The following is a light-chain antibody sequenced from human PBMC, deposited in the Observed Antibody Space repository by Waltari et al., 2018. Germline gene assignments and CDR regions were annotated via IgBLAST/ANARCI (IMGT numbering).Light chain of an antibody. V-gene: IGKV1-39*01. CDR3: QQSYSSPYT. CDR1: QSISSY. J-gene: IGKJ2*01. CDR2: AAS. Sequence: DIQMTQSPSSLSASVGARVTITCRASQSISSYLNWYRQKPGKAPNILIYAASSLHSGVPSRFTGSGSGTDFTLTVSSLQPEDSATYYCQQSYSSPYTFGQGTELAI.